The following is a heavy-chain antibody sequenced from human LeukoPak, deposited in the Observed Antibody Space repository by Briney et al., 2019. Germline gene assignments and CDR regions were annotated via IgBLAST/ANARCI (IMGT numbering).Heavy chain of an antibody. CDR2: ISAYNGNT. CDR3: ARGAPIRVAVAATFDP. CDR1: GYTFTSYG. Sequence: PEASVKVSCKASGYTFTSYGISWVRQAPGQGLEWMGWISAYNGNTNYAQKLQGRVTMTTDTSASTAYMELSSLRSEDTAVYYCARGAPIRVAVAATFDPWGQGTLVTVPS. J-gene: IGHJ5*02. D-gene: IGHD6-19*01. V-gene: IGHV1-18*01.